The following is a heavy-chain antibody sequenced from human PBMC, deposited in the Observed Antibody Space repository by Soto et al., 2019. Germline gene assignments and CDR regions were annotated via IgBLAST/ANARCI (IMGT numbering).Heavy chain of an antibody. J-gene: IGHJ4*02. CDR3: ARVRYRNVIHA. D-gene: IGHD2-2*01. Sequence: QEQLVQSESDVKKPGAAVTVSCKASGYIFSDYYIHWVRQAPGQGLEWMGWIDPRNGGTKYAQKFQDRFSMTTDTSTSTASMELRRLRSDDTAVFFCARVRYRNVIHAWGQGTLVTVSS. V-gene: IGHV1-2*02. CDR1: GYIFSDYY. CDR2: IDPRNGGT.